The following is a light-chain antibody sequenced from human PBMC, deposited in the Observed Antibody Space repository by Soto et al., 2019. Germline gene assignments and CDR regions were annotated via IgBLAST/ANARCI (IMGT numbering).Light chain of an antibody. CDR1: QGVGRSN. CDR3: QQYDTSPRT. V-gene: IGKV3-20*01. Sequence: EIVLTQSPGTLSLSPGERATLSCRAIQGVGRSNLAWYHQKPGQSPRLLIFGASSRATGTPDRFSGSGSGTDFTLTISRLEPEDFAVYYCQQYDTSPRTFGQGTTVEIK. CDR2: GAS. J-gene: IGKJ1*01.